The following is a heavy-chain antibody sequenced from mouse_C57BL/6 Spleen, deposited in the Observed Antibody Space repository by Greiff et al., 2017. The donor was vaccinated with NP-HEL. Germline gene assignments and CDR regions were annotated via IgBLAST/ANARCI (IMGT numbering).Heavy chain of an antibody. CDR3: ARSDYGNYPLDY. Sequence: EVQLKESGGGLVQPGGSLKLSCAASGFTFSDYYMYWVRQTPEKRLEWVAYISNGGGSTYYPDTVKGRFTISRDNAKNTLYLQMSRLKSEDTAMYYCARSDYGNYPLDYWGQGTTLTVSS. D-gene: IGHD2-1*01. CDR2: ISNGGGST. J-gene: IGHJ2*01. CDR1: GFTFSDYY. V-gene: IGHV5-12*01.